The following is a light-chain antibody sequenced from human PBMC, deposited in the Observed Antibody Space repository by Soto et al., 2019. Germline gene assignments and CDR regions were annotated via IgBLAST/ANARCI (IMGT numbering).Light chain of an antibody. CDR2: GAS. V-gene: IGKV3-20*01. J-gene: IGKJ4*01. CDR3: QHYGSSPLT. CDR1: QSVSGSH. Sequence: IVLTQSPGTLYLSPGERATLSCRASQSVSGSHLAWYQQKPGQAPRLLLYGASTRATGIPDRFSGSGSGTDFTLTISRVEPEDFAVFYCQHYGSSPLTFGGGTKVEIK.